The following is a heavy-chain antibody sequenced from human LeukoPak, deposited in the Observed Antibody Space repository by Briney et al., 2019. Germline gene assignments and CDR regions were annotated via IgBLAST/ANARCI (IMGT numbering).Heavy chain of an antibody. J-gene: IGHJ6*03. CDR2: MNPNSGNT. CDR3: ARSNDFWSGYYRYYYYYMDV. Sequence: ASVKVSCKASGYTFTSYDINWVRQATGQGLEWMGWMNPNSGNTGYAQKFQGRVTMTRNTSISTAYMELSSLRSEDTAVYYCARSNDFWSGYYRYYYYYMDVWGKGTTVTVSS. V-gene: IGHV1-8*01. D-gene: IGHD3-3*01. CDR1: GYTFTSYD.